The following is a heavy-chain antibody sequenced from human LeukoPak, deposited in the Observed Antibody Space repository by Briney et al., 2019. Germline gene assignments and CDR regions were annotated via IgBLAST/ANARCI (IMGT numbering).Heavy chain of an antibody. V-gene: IGHV4-39*07. Sequence: SETLSLTCTVSGGSVSSYSYCWGWIRQPPGKGLEWIGAIHFAENTYYNPSLKSRVTLSLDTSKNQFSLKLSSVTAADTAVYYCARSDYYDSNGKLDYWGQGAQVTVSS. CDR3: ARSDYYDSNGKLDY. CDR1: GGSVSSYSYC. J-gene: IGHJ4*02. CDR2: IHFAENT. D-gene: IGHD3-22*01.